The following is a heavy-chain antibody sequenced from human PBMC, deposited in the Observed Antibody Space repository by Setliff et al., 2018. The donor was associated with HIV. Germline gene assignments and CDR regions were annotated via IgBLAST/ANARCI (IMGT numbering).Heavy chain of an antibody. D-gene: IGHD4-17*01. CDR2: INANSGSP. J-gene: IGHJ5*02. CDR1: GYNFENYA. V-gene: IGHV7-4-1*02. Sequence: RASVKVSCKTSGYNFENYAINWVRQAPGQGLEWMGWINANSGSPTYAQAFAGRFFFSVDTAVATAYLQINNLRTEDTAVYFCARGLYGDYGGDLNWLDPWG. CDR3: ARGLYGDYGGDLNWLDP.